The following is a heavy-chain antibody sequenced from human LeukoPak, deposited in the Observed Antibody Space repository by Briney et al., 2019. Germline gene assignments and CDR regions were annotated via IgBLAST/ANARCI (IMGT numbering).Heavy chain of an antibody. CDR2: IYSTGDT. Sequence: GGSLRLSCAASGFIVSSAYMSWVRQSPGKGLECVSIIYSTGDTYYADSVKGRFTISRDVSKNTVYLQMNSLRAEDTAVYYCAKRDSGTSARVLSTNWYLGYWGQGTLVTVSS. CDR1: GFIVSSAY. CDR3: AKRDSGTSARVLSTNWYLGY. J-gene: IGHJ4*02. V-gene: IGHV3-53*01. D-gene: IGHD6-13*01.